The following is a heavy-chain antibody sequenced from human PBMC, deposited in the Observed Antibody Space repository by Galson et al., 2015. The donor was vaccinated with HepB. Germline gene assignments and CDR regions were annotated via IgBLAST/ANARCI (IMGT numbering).Heavy chain of an antibody. J-gene: IGHJ4*02. CDR3: ARGLELKEGNY. D-gene: IGHD1-1*01. CDR1: GGTFSSYA. V-gene: IGHV1-69*13. CDR2: IIPIFGIA. Sequence: SVKASCKASGGTFSSYAISWVRQAPGQGLEWMGGIIPIFGIANYAQKFQGRVTITADESTSTAYMELSSLRSEDTAVYYCARGLELKEGNYWGQGTLVTVSS.